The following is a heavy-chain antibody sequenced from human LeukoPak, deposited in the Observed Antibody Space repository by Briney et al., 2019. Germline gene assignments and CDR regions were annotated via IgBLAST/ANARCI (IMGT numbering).Heavy chain of an antibody. V-gene: IGHV4-30-4*01. CDR3: ASYDFWSGSLDY. CDR2: IYYSGST. D-gene: IGHD3-3*01. Sequence: SQTLSLTCAVSGGSISSGDYYWSRIRQPPGKGLEWIGYIYYSGSTYYNPSLKSRVTISVDTSKNQFSLKLSSVTAADTAVYYCASYDFWSGSLDYWGQGTLVTVSS. J-gene: IGHJ4*02. CDR1: GGSISSGDYY.